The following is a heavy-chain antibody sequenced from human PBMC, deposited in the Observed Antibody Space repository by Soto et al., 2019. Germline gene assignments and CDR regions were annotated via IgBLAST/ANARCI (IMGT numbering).Heavy chain of an antibody. J-gene: IGHJ5*02. D-gene: IGHD3-10*01. V-gene: IGHV1-69*01. CDR3: ATVHRLGSGSYYDPLYWFDP. CDR2: IIPFFGTA. CDR1: GGTFSRQA. Sequence: QVQLVQSGAEVKKPGSSVKVSCKASGGTFSRQAISWVRQAPGQGLEWMGGIIPFFGTANYAQKFQGRVTITAEESTSTAHMELSSVRSEDTAVYYCATVHRLGSGSYYDPLYWFDPWGQGTLVTVSS.